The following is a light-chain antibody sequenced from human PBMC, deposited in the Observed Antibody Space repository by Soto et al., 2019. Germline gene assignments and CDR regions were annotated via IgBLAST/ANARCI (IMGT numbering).Light chain of an antibody. CDR2: QDT. CDR3: QVWDSSTAWV. V-gene: IGLV3-1*01. Sequence: SYELTQPPSVSVSTGQTATITCSGDKLGDKYACWYQQKPGQSPVLVIYQDTKRPSGIPERFSGSNSGNTATLTISGTQAMDEADYYCQVWDSSTAWVFGGGTKLTVL. J-gene: IGLJ2*01. CDR1: KLGDKY.